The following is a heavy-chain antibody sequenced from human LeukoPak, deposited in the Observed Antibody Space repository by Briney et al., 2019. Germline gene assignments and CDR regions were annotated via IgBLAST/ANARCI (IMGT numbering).Heavy chain of an antibody. CDR3: ARDSGYNWNDPPDY. CDR1: GFTFSSYS. Sequence: AGGSLRLSCAASGFTFSSYSMNWVRQAPGKGLEWVSSISSSSSYIYYADSVKGRFTISRDNAKNSLYLQMNSLRAEDTAVYYCARDSGYNWNDPPDYGGQGTLVTVSS. V-gene: IGHV3-21*01. D-gene: IGHD1-1*01. CDR2: ISSSSSYI. J-gene: IGHJ4*02.